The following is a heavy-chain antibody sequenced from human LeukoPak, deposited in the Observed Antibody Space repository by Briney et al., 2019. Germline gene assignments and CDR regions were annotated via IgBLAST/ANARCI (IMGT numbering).Heavy chain of an antibody. J-gene: IGHJ4*02. CDR2: IYTSGST. V-gene: IGHV4-61*02. CDR1: GGSISSGSYY. Sequence: KASETLSLTCTVSGGSISSGSYYWSWIRQPAGKGLEWIGRIYTSGSTNYNPSLKSRVTISVDTSKNQFSLKLSSVTAADTAVYYCARSYNVDTAMIEYWGQGTLVTVSS. D-gene: IGHD5-18*01. CDR3: ARSYNVDTAMIEY.